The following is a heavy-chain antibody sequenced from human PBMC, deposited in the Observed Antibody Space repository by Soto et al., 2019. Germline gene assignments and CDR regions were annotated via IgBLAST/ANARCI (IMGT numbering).Heavy chain of an antibody. CDR3: ARDTAYCSSTSCHNWFDP. Sequence: PSQTLSLTCAISGDSVSSNSAAWNWIRQSPSRGLEWLGRTYYRSKWYNDYAVSVKSRITINPDTSKNQFSLQLNSVTPEDTAVYYCARDTAYCSSTSCHNWFDPWGQGTLVTVSS. CDR2: TYYRSKWYN. J-gene: IGHJ5*02. V-gene: IGHV6-1*01. CDR1: GDSVSSNSAA. D-gene: IGHD2-2*01.